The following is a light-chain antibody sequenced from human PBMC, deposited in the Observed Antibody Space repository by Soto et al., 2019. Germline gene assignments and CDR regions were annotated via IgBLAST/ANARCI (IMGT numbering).Light chain of an antibody. V-gene: IGKV3-20*01. CDR2: GAS. CDR3: QQYSSSPRFT. Sequence: EIVLTQSPGTLSLSPGERATLSCRASQSVSSSYLAWYQQKPGQAPRLLIYGASSRATGIPDRFSGSGSGTVFTLTISRLEPEDFAVYYCQQYSSSPRFTFGGGTTLEIK. CDR1: QSVSSSY. J-gene: IGKJ4*02.